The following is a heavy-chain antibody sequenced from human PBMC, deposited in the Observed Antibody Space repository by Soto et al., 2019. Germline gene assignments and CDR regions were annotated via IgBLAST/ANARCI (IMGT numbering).Heavy chain of an antibody. J-gene: IGHJ3*02. CDR3: ARDRALFGSCGYFYQGAFGI. D-gene: IGHD3-22*01. Sequence: EVQLVESGGGLVKPGGSLRLSCAASGFTFSSYSMNWVRQAPGKGLEWVSSISSSSSYIYYADSVKGRFTISRDNAKNSLYLQMNRLGGEDTGVFFCARDRALFGSCGYFYQGAFGIWGQGDMVTVSS. CDR2: ISSSSSYI. V-gene: IGHV3-21*01. CDR1: GFTFSSYS.